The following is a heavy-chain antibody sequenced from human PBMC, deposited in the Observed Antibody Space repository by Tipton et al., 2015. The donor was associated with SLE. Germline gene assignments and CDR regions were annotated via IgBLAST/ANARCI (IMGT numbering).Heavy chain of an antibody. J-gene: IGHJ4*02. Sequence: QLVQSGGGVVQPGRSLRFSCAASGFTFRNAGMHWVRQAPGKGLEWVAFIWYDGSNQYYAESVKGRFAVSRDNAKNSLYLQMNSLRAEDTAVYYCARGSSWPGVDYWGQGTLVTVSS. D-gene: IGHD6-13*01. CDR3: ARGSSWPGVDY. V-gene: IGHV3-33*03. CDR2: IWYDGSNQ. CDR1: GFTFRNAG.